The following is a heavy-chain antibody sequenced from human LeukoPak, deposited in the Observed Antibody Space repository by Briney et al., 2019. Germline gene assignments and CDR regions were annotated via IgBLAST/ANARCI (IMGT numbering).Heavy chain of an antibody. V-gene: IGHV1-2*02. CDR3: AREGGIVVVPAAPDY. D-gene: IGHD2-2*01. Sequence: AASVKVSCKASGYTFTGYYMHWVRQAPGQGLEWMGWINPNSGGTNYAQKFQGRVTMTRDTSISTAYMELSRLRSDDTAVYYCAREGGIVVVPAAPDYWGQGTLVTVSS. CDR2: INPNSGGT. J-gene: IGHJ4*02. CDR1: GYTFTGYY.